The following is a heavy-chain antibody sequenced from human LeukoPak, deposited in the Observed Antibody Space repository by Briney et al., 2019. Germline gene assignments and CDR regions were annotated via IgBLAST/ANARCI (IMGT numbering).Heavy chain of an antibody. D-gene: IGHD2-2*01. V-gene: IGHV3-21*01. CDR3: ARNMGGCTSTSCYSDFDI. CDR1: GFSFSSYE. Sequence: GGSLRLSCASSGFSFSSYEMNWVRQAPGKGLEWVSFIDTSSRYIYYADSVKGRFTISRDNTKNSLYLQMSSLRAEDTAVCYCARNMGGCTSTSCYSDFDIWGQGKLVTVSP. J-gene: IGHJ4*02. CDR2: IDTSSRYI.